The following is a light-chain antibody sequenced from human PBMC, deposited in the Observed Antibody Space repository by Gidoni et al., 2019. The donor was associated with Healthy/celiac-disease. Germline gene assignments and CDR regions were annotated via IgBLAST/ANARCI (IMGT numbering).Light chain of an antibody. CDR3: QPYGRT. Sequence: EIVLTQSPGTLSLSPGERATLSCRDSQSVSSSYLAWYQQQPGQAPRLLIYGASSRATGIPDRFSVSGSGTDFTLTISRLEPEYFAVYYCQPYGRTFXPXTKVEIK. CDR1: QSVSSSY. J-gene: IGKJ1*01. CDR2: GAS. V-gene: IGKV3-20*01.